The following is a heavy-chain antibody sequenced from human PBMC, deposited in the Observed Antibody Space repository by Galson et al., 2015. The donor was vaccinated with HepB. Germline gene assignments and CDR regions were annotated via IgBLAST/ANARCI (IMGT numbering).Heavy chain of an antibody. CDR1: GYRFSSYW. Sequence: QSGAEVKKPGESLEISCKGSGYRFSSYWIAWVRQMPGKGLEWMGIIYPGDPDTRYSPSFQGQVTISADKSISTAYLQWSSLKASDSAMYYCARHGGYSTGWYITAIDYWGQGTPVTVSS. CDR3: ARHGGYSTGWYITAIDY. J-gene: IGHJ4*02. D-gene: IGHD6-13*01. V-gene: IGHV5-51*01. CDR2: IYPGDPDT.